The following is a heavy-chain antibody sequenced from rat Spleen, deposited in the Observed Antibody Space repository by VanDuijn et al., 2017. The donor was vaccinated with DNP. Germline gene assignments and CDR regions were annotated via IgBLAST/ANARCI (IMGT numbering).Heavy chain of an antibody. V-gene: IGHV2-63*01. Sequence: QVQLKESGPVLVQASETLSLTCTVSGFSLTSYNVYWVRQPPGKGLEWMGRMRYNGDTSYNSALKSRLSISRDTSKSQVFLKRNSLQTEDTAIYYCTSYYSGDFHYWGQGVMVTVSS. J-gene: IGHJ2*01. CDR1: GFSLTSYN. CDR2: MRYNGDT. CDR3: TSYYSGDFHY. D-gene: IGHD1-1*01.